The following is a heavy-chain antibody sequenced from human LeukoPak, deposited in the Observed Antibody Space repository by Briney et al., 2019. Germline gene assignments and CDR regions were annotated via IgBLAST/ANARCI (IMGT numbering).Heavy chain of an antibody. CDR2: IYTSGST. CDR1: GGSISSYY. J-gene: IGHJ6*03. Sequence: SETLSLTCTVSGGSISSYYWSWIRQPAGKGLEWIGRIYTSGSTNYNPSLKSRVTISVDTSKNQFSLKLSSVTAADTAVYYCARHYGSGSYYVPTRPHYYMDVWGKGTTVTVSS. V-gene: IGHV4-4*07. D-gene: IGHD3-10*01. CDR3: ARHYGSGSYYVPTRPHYYMDV.